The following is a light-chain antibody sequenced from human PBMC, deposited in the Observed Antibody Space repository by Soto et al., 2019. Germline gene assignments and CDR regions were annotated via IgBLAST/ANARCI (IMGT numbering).Light chain of an antibody. CDR3: CSYAGSYTLM. J-gene: IGLJ3*02. CDR1: SSDVGGYNY. CDR2: DVS. V-gene: IGLV2-11*01. Sequence: QSALTQPASVSGSPGQSITISCTGTSSDVGGYNYVSWYQQHPGKAPEVIIYDVSKRPSGVPDRFSGSKSGNTASLTISGLQAEDEAEYYCCSYAGSYTLMFGGGTKLTVL.